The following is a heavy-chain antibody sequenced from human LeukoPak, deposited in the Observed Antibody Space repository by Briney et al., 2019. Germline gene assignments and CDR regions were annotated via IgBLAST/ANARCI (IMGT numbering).Heavy chain of an antibody. V-gene: IGHV3-23*01. CDR1: GFTFSSYA. D-gene: IGHD3-3*01. J-gene: IGHJ5*02. CDR3: AKIYDFWSGLNWFDP. Sequence: GGSLRLSCAASGFTFSSYAMTWVRQAPGKGLEWVSAISGSGGGTYYADSVKGRFTISRDNSKNTLYLQMNSLRAEDTAVYYCAKIYDFWSGLNWFDPWGQGTLVTVSS. CDR2: ISGSGGGT.